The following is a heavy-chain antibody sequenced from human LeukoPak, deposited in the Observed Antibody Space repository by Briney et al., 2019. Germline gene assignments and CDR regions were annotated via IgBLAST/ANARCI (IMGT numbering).Heavy chain of an antibody. CDR2: INPNSGGT. V-gene: IGHV1-2*02. CDR1: GYTFTDHY. J-gene: IGHJ4*02. D-gene: IGHD6-6*01. Sequence: ASVKVSCKASGYTFTDHYMHWLRQAPGQGLEWMGWINPNSGGTNYAQKFQGRVTMTRDTSIRTAYMELSRLGSDDTAVFYCARDKVEYSSSSAFDFWGQGTLVTVSS. CDR3: ARDKVEYSSSSAFDF.